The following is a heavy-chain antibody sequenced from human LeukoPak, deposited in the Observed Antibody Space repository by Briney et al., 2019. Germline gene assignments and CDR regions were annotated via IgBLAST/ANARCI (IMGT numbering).Heavy chain of an antibody. CDR1: VFNFNNFG. V-gene: IGHV3-30*02. CDR2: VQFDGADR. CDR3: VKDMHERSGYAYDAFHI. Sequence: GGSLRLSCTPSVFNFNNFGRQWVRQAPGEGLEWVTLVQFDGADRQPADSVKGRLTTARDNSNNTLYLQMTTLRIDDTAVYYCVKDMHERSGYAYDAFHIWGQGTMVTVSS. J-gene: IGHJ3*02. D-gene: IGHD3-22*01.